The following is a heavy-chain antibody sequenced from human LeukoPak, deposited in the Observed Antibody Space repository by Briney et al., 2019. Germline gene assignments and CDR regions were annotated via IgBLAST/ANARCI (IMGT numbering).Heavy chain of an antibody. Sequence: GGSLRLSCAASGFTFDDYAMHWVRQAPGKGLEWVSGISWNSGSIGYADSVKGRFTISRDNAKNSLYLQMNSLRAEDTALYYCAKDSRYCSGGSCYSVGAFDIWGQGTMVTVSS. CDR2: ISWNSGSI. J-gene: IGHJ3*02. CDR1: GFTFDDYA. D-gene: IGHD2-15*01. V-gene: IGHV3-9*01. CDR3: AKDSRYCSGGSCYSVGAFDI.